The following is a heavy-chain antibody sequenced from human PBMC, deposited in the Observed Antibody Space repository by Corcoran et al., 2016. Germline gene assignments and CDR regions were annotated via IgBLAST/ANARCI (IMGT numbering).Heavy chain of an antibody. V-gene: IGHV1-69*01. CDR2: IIPIFGTA. Sequence: QVQLVQSGAEVKKPGSSVKVSCKASGGTFNSYSITWVRQATGQGLEWMGGIIPIFGTANYAQKFQGRVTITADESTSTAYMELSSLRSEDTAVYYCARGPHFGSGSYNYWGQGTLVTVSS. J-gene: IGHJ4*02. CDR1: GGTFNSYS. D-gene: IGHD3-10*01. CDR3: ARGPHFGSGSYNY.